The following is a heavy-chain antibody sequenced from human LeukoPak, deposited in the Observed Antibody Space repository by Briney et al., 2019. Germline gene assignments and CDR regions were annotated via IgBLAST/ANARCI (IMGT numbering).Heavy chain of an antibody. CDR1: GGTFSSYA. V-gene: IGHV1-18*01. D-gene: IGHD5-24*01. CDR2: INPNSGGT. Sequence: ASVKVSCKASGGTFSSYAISWVRQAPGQGLEWMGWINPNSGGTNYAQKLQGRVTMTTDTSTSTAYMELRSLRSDDTAVYYCARDWALLPWQGRWRVDGEGPVGYWGQGTLVTVSS. J-gene: IGHJ4*02. CDR3: ARDWALLPWQGRWRVDGEGPVGY.